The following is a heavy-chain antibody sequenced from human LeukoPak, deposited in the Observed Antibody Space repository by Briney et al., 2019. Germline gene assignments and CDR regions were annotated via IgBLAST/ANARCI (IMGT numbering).Heavy chain of an antibody. CDR1: GGSFSGYY. Sequence: SETLFLTCAVYGGSFSGYYWSWIRQPPGKGLEWVGEINHSGSTNYNPSLKSRVTISVDTSKNQCSLKLSSVTAADTAVYYCARARPTYYDFWSGYRAFDIWGQGTMVTVSS. CDR3: ARARPTYYDFWSGYRAFDI. V-gene: IGHV4-34*01. CDR2: INHSGST. D-gene: IGHD3-3*01. J-gene: IGHJ3*02.